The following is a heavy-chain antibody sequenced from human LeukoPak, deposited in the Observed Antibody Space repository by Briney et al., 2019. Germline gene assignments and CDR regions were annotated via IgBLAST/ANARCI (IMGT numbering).Heavy chain of an antibody. CDR3: AREIALAGLNDY. Sequence: GGSLRLSCAVSGFSFSDHNMNWVRQAPGKGLEWVSSISSSSSYIYYADSVKGRFTISRDNAKNSLYLQVNSLRAEDTAVYYCAREIALAGLNDYWGQGTLVTVSS. V-gene: IGHV3-21*01. D-gene: IGHD6-19*01. CDR2: ISSSSSYI. CDR1: GFSFSDHN. J-gene: IGHJ4*02.